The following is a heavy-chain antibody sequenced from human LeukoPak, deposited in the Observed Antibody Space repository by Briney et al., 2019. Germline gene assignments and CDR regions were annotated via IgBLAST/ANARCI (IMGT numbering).Heavy chain of an antibody. CDR3: ARGFGVPAAMLDY. CDR2: INHSGST. J-gene: IGHJ4*02. V-gene: IGHV4-34*01. CDR1: GGSFSGYY. D-gene: IGHD2-2*01. Sequence: SETLSLTCAVYGGSFSGYYWSWIRQPPGKGLEWIGEINHSGSTNYNPSLKSRVTISVDTSKNQFSLKLSSVTAADTAVYYCARGFGVPAAMLDYWGQGTLVTVSS.